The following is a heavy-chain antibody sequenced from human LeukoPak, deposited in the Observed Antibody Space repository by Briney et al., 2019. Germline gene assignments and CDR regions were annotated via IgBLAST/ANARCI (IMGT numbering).Heavy chain of an antibody. V-gene: IGHV3-21*01. Sequence: GGSLRLSCAASGFTFSSYSMNWVRQAPGKGLEWVSSISSSSSYIYYADSVKGRFTISRDNAKNSLYLQMNSLRAEDTAVYYCARDRYDFWSGSSWDWFDPWGQGTLVTVSS. CDR3: ARDRYDFWSGSSWDWFDP. CDR1: GFTFSSYS. J-gene: IGHJ5*02. CDR2: ISSSSSYI. D-gene: IGHD3-3*01.